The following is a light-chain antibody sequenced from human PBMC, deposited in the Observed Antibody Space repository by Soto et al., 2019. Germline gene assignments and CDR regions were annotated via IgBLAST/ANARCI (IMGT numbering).Light chain of an antibody. CDR3: CSFTTSSTIV. CDR1: SSDIGAYNH. CDR2: EVS. V-gene: IGLV2-14*01. Sequence: QSVLTQPASVSGSPGQSITISCTGTSSDIGAYNHVSWYQQNPGKAPQLIIYEVSNRPSGLSNRFSASKSGNAASLTISGLQAEDEADYFCCSFTTSSTIVFGTGTKLPVL. J-gene: IGLJ1*01.